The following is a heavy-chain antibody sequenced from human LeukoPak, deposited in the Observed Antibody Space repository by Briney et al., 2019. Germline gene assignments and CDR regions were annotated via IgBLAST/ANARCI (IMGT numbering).Heavy chain of an antibody. CDR1: GFTFSSYA. CDR3: ARDGRDSPAFDY. Sequence: GGSLRLSCAATGFTFSSYAMHWVRQAPGKGLEYVSAISSNGGSTYYANSVKGRFTIFRDDSKNTLYLQMGSLRAEDMAVYYCARDGRDSPAFDYWGQGTLVTVSS. D-gene: IGHD1-1*01. CDR2: ISSNGGST. V-gene: IGHV3-64*01. J-gene: IGHJ4*02.